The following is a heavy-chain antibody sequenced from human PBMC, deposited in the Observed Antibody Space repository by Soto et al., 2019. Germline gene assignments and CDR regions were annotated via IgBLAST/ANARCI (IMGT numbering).Heavy chain of an antibody. V-gene: IGHV3-21*01. D-gene: IGHD3-22*01. Sequence: GGSLRLSCAASGFTFSSYSMNWVRQAPGKGLEWVSSISSSSSYIYYADSVKGRFTISRDNAKNSLYLQMNSLRAEDTAVYYCAREDSSGYNLAYGMDVWGQGTTVTVSS. CDR2: ISSSSSYI. J-gene: IGHJ6*02. CDR3: AREDSSGYNLAYGMDV. CDR1: GFTFSSYS.